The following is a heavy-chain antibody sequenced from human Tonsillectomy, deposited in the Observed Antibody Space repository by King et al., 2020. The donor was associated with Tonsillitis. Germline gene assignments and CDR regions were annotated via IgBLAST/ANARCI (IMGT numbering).Heavy chain of an antibody. Sequence: LQLQESGPGLVKPSETLSLICTVSGGSISSSSYYWGWIRQPPGKGLEWIGTMYYSGSTYYNPSLKSRVTTSIDTSKNQFSLKLNSVTAADTAVYYCARLPDSSSYFDYWGQGTLVTVSS. D-gene: IGHD6-6*01. CDR2: MYYSGST. J-gene: IGHJ4*02. CDR1: GGSISSSSYY. CDR3: ARLPDSSSYFDY. V-gene: IGHV4-39*01.